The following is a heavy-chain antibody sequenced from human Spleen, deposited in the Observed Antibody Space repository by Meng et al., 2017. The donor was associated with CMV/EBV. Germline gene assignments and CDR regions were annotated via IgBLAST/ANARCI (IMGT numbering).Heavy chain of an antibody. J-gene: IGHJ4*02. D-gene: IGHD1-26*01. CDR3: ARARSGSFLSYLDY. V-gene: IGHV1-2*02. CDR2: INPKIGIT. CDR1: GYTFTGNQ. Sequence: ASVKVSCKASGYTFTGNQIHWVRQAPGQGLEWMGWINPKIGITHYAPKFQGRVTMTGDTSITTVYMELRSLRSDDTAVYYCARARSGSFLSYLDYWGQGTLVTVSS.